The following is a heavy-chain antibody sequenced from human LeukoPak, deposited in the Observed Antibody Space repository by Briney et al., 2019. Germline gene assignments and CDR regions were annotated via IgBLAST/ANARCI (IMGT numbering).Heavy chain of an antibody. CDR2: INPSGGST. V-gene: IGHV1-46*01. Sequence: ASVKVSCKASGYTFTSYYMHWVRQTPGQGLEWMGIINPSGGSTSYAQKFQGRVTMTRDTSTSTVYMELSSLRSEDTAVYYCARGANVLRFLEWYPHYWSQGTLVTVSS. CDR1: GYTFTSYY. D-gene: IGHD3-3*01. J-gene: IGHJ4*02. CDR3: ARGANVLRFLEWYPHY.